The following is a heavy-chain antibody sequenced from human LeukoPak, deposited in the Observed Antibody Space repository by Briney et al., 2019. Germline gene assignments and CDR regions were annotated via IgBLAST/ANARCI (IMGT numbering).Heavy chain of an antibody. CDR3: ARMGSNCSSTSCSYFDY. CDR2: ISGSGIST. J-gene: IGHJ4*02. D-gene: IGHD2-2*01. CDR1: GFTFSSYA. Sequence: GGSLRLSCAASGFTFSSYAMSWVRQAPGKGLEWVSAISGSGISTYYADSVKGRFTISRDNSKNTLYLQMNSLRAEDTAVYYCARMGSNCSSTSCSYFDYWGQGTLVTVSS. V-gene: IGHV3-23*01.